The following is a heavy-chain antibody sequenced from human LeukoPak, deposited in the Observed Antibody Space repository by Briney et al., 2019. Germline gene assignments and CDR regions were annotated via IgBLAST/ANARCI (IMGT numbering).Heavy chain of an antibody. Sequence: SETLSLTCAVYGGSFSGYYWSWIRQPPGKGLEWIGEINHSGSTNYNPSLKSRVTISVDTSKNQFSLKLSSVTAADTAVYYCARVPFFSGTTMLFDYWGQGTLVTVSS. CDR3: ARVPFFSGTTMLFDY. CDR1: GGSFSGYY. J-gene: IGHJ4*02. V-gene: IGHV4-34*01. D-gene: IGHD1-1*01. CDR2: INHSGST.